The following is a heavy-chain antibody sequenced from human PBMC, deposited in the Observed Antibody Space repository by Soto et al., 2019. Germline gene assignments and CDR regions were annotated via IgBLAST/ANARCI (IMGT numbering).Heavy chain of an antibody. V-gene: IGHV3-23*01. J-gene: IGHJ4*02. D-gene: IGHD6-13*01. CDR2: ITGSGGGT. CDR3: AKRPLTAAGFDY. Sequence: GGSLRLSCAASGFTFSNYAMTWVRQAPGKGLEWVSVITGSGGGTYFVHSVKGRFTISRDNSKNTVYLQMNSLRAEDTAVYYSAKRPLTAAGFDYWGQGTLVTVSS. CDR1: GFTFSNYA.